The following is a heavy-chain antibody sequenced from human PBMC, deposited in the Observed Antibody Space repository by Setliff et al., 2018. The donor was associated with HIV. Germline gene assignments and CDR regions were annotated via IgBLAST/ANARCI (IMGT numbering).Heavy chain of an antibody. CDR3: AREVVPAAMRYYYYMDV. Sequence: ASVKVSCKASGYTFTSYYMHWVRQAPGQGLEWMGIINPSGGSTSYAQKFQDRVTMTRDTSTSTVYMELSSLRSEDTAVYYCAREVVPAAMRYYYYMDVWGKGTTVTVSS. CDR2: INPSGGST. CDR1: GYTFTSYY. J-gene: IGHJ6*03. V-gene: IGHV1-46*01. D-gene: IGHD2-2*01.